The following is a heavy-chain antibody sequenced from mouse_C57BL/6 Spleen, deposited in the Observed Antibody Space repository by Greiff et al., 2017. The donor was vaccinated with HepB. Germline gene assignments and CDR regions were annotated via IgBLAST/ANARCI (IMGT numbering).Heavy chain of an antibody. CDR2: ISDGGSYT. Sequence: EVQLVESGGGLVKPGGSLKLSCAASGFTFSSYAMSWVRQTPEKRLEWVATISDGGSYTYYPDNVKGRFTISRDNAKNNLYLQMSHLKSEDTAMYYCARGQLRLPTYSSFDYWGQGTTLTVSS. J-gene: IGHJ2*01. CDR3: ARGQLRLPTYSSFDY. CDR1: GFTFSSYA. V-gene: IGHV5-4*01. D-gene: IGHD3-2*02.